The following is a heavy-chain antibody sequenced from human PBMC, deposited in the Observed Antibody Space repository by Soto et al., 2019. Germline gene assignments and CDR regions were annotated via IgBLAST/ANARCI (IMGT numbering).Heavy chain of an antibody. D-gene: IGHD2-15*01. J-gene: IGHJ4*02. CDR1: GGSISSGGYS. V-gene: IGHV4-30-2*01. Sequence: SETLSLTCAVSGGSISSGGYSWSWIRQPPGKGLEWIGYIYHSGSTYYNPSLKSRVTISVDRSKNQFSLKLSSVTAADTAVYYCATAFYGGNWVFDYWGQGTLVTVSS. CDR2: IYHSGST. CDR3: ATAFYGGNWVFDY.